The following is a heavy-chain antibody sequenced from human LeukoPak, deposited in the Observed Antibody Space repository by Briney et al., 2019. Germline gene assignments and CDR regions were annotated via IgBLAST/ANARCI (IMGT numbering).Heavy chain of an antibody. V-gene: IGHV3-66*01. Sequence: PGGSLRLSCEASGLTVSTNYMSWVRQAPGKGLEWVSVIYSGGSTHYADSVKGRFSISRDNSKNTLYLQMDSLRADDTALYYCAKTYTNSWYSFDCWGQGTRVTVSS. J-gene: IGHJ4*02. CDR3: AKTYTNSWYSFDC. CDR2: IYSGGST. CDR1: GLTVSTNY. D-gene: IGHD6-13*01.